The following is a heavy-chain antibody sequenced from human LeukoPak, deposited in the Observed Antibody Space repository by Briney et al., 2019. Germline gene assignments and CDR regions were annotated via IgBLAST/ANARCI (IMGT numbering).Heavy chain of an antibody. CDR2: IYYSGGT. Sequence: SETLSLTCTVSGGSISSSSYYWGWSRQPPGKGLELIGRIYYSGGTYYNPALTIRVTISVHTSNNQFSLKPSSVTAADTAVYYCAPYRTSAFDIWGQRTMATVSS. J-gene: IGHJ3*02. CDR1: GGSISSSSYY. CDR3: APYRTSAFDI. V-gene: IGHV4-39*01. D-gene: IGHD4-11*01.